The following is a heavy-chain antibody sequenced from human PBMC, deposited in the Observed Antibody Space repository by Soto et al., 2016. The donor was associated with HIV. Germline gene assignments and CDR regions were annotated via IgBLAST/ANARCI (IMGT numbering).Heavy chain of an antibody. CDR3: ATSPPNYDVLTGTQTAYYNYGMDV. Sequence: VQLVESGGGVVQPGRSLLLSCAASGFTFNNHAMHWVRQAPGKGLEWVAVISYDGSTKFYGDSAKGRFNISRDNSRDTLYLQMSSLTTQDTAVYYCATSPPNYDVLTGTQTAYYNYGMDVVGPRDRRSPSP. D-gene: IGHD3-9*01. J-gene: IGHJ6*02. CDR2: ISYDGSTK. CDR1: GFTFNNHA. V-gene: IGHV3-30*04.